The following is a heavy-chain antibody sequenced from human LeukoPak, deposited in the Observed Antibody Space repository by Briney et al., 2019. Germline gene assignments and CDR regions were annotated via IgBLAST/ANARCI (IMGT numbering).Heavy chain of an antibody. D-gene: IGHD3-22*01. V-gene: IGHV4-39*01. CDR3: AGTSYSSHFDY. J-gene: IGHJ4*02. Sequence: PSETLSLTCTVSGGSVSSTTYYWSWIRQPPGKGLEWIASINYSGSTYYNPSLKSRVTISVDTSENQFSLKLSSVTAADTAVYYCAGTSYSSHFDYWGQGTLVTVSS. CDR1: GGSVSSTTYY. CDR2: INYSGST.